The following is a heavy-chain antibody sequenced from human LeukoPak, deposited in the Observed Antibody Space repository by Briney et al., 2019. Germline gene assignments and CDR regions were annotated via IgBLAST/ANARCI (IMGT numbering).Heavy chain of an antibody. CDR1: GGSISSGDYY. J-gene: IGHJ5*02. V-gene: IGHV4-30-4*08. D-gene: IGHD2-2*01. CDR3: ASTNSSSASCYGANWFDP. Sequence: KPSETLSLTCTVSGGSISSGDYYWSWIRQPPGKGLEWIGYIYYSGSTFHYNPSLKSRVNISVDTSKNQFSLRLSSVTAVDTAFYYCASTNSSSASCYGANWFDPWGQGTLVTVSS. CDR2: IYYSGST.